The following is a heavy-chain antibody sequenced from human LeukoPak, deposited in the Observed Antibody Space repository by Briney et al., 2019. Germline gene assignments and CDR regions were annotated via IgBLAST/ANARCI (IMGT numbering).Heavy chain of an antibody. V-gene: IGHV3-53*01. D-gene: IGHD3-3*01. CDR2: IYSGGST. CDR1: GFTVSSNY. CDR3: ARSNYDFSYYYYMDV. Sequence: GGSLRLSCAASGFTVSSNYMSWVRQAPGKGLEWVSVIYSGGSTYYADSVKGRFTISRDNSKNTLWLQMNSLRAEDTAVYYCARSNYDFSYYYYMDVWGKGTTVTVSS. J-gene: IGHJ6*03.